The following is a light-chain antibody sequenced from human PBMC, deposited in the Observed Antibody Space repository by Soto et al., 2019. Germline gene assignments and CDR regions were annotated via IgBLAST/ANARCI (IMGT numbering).Light chain of an antibody. Sequence: QSVLTQPASVSGSHVHCIPISCTGTSSDVGGYNYVSWYQHHPGKAPKLIIYDVSNRPSGVSNPFSGSKSGNTASLTISGLQPEDEADYYCSSYTTSNTRQIVFGTGTKVTVL. CDR3: SSYTTSNTRQIV. CDR2: DVS. V-gene: IGLV2-14*03. CDR1: SSDVGGYNY. J-gene: IGLJ1*01.